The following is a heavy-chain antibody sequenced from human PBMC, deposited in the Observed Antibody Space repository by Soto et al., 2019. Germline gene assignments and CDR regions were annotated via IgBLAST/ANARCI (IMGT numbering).Heavy chain of an antibody. J-gene: IGHJ5*02. CDR1: GFTFSSYA. CDR2: ISGSGGST. D-gene: IGHD3-10*01. CDR3: AKDPGLLWFGEPYEVDWFDP. V-gene: IGHV3-23*01. Sequence: GGSLRLSCAASGFTFSSYAMSWVRQAPGKGLEWVSAISGSGGSTYYADSVKGRFTISRDNSKNTLYLQMNSLRAEDTAVYYCAKDPGLLWFGEPYEVDWFDPWGQGTLVTVSS.